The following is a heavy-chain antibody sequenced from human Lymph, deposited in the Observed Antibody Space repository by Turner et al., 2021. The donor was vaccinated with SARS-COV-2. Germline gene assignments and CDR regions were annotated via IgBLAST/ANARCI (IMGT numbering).Heavy chain of an antibody. J-gene: IGHJ4*02. D-gene: IGHD5-18*01. CDR3: AKEGDTAMVNFDY. Sequence: EVQLLESGGGLVQHGGSLRLYCAASGFNFSSYAMSWVRQAPGKGLEWVSAISGSGGSTYYADSVKGRFTISRDNSKNTLYLQMNSLRAEDTAVYYCAKEGDTAMVNFDYWGQGTLVTVSS. CDR2: ISGSGGST. V-gene: IGHV3-23*01. CDR1: GFNFSSYA.